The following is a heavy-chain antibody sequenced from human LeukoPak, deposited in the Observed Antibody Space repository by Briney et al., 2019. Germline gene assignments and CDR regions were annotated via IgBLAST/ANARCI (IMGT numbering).Heavy chain of an antibody. V-gene: IGHV4-59*12. J-gene: IGHJ4*02. D-gene: IGHD5-18*01. CDR2: IYYSGST. CDR3: AREREMDTAMVYDY. Sequence: SETLSLTCTVSGGSISSYYWSWIRQPPGKGLEWIGYIYYSGSTNYNPSLKSRVTISVDTSKNQFSLKLSSVTAADTAVYYCAREREMDTAMVYDYWGQGTLVTVSS. CDR1: GGSISSYY.